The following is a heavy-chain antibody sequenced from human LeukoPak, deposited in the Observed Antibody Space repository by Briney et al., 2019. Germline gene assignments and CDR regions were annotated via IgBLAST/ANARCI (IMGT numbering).Heavy chain of an antibody. Sequence: SETLSLTCAVYGGSFSGYYWSWIRQPPGKGLEWIGEINHSGSTNYNPSLKSRVTISVDTSKNQFSLKLSSVTAADTAVYYCARESYCSSTSCYNYWYFDLWGRGTLVTVSS. V-gene: IGHV4-34*01. CDR2: INHSGST. J-gene: IGHJ2*01. CDR3: ARESYCSSTSCYNYWYFDL. CDR1: GGSFSGYY. D-gene: IGHD2-2*02.